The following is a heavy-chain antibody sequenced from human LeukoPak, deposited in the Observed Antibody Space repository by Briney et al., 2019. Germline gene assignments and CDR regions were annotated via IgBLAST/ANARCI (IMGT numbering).Heavy chain of an antibody. J-gene: IGHJ3*01. V-gene: IGHV3-23*01. CDR2: IADAGT. Sequence: GGSLRLSCAASGFTFISYTMSWVRQAPGKGLEWVSTIADAGTYYADSVKGRFIISRDNSKNMLYLQLNSLRADDTAMYYCARNLGPFDVRGHGTMVTVSS. CDR1: GFTFISYT. CDR3: ARNLGPFDV. D-gene: IGHD3-16*01.